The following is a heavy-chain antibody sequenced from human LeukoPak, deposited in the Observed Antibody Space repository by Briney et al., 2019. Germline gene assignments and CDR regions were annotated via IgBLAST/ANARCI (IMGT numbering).Heavy chain of an antibody. V-gene: IGHV1-2*02. J-gene: IGHJ5*02. CDR3: ARGRKPFSGTAIYSGNWFDP. CDR1: GYTFTGYY. Sequence: SVKVSCKASGYTFTGYYMHWVRQAPGQGLEWMGWINPNSGGTNYAQKFQGRVTMTRDTSISTAYMDLSRLRSDDTAVYYCARGRKPFSGTAIYSGNWFDPWGQGTLVTVSS. D-gene: IGHD3-10*02. CDR2: INPNSGGT.